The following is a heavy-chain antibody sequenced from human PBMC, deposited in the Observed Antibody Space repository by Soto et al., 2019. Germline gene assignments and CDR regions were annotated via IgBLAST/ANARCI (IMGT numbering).Heavy chain of an antibody. D-gene: IGHD4-4*01. CDR2: IKPDESEK. Sequence: EVQLVESGGGLVQPGGSLRLSGTACGFSFSDSWMTWFRQAPGKGLEWVARIKPDESEKKYADSVKGRFSISRDNAKNSMYLQMDSLRGEDTAVYYCVRGGSNYASWGQGTLVTVSS. CDR1: GFSFSDSW. V-gene: IGHV3-7*01. J-gene: IGHJ5*02. CDR3: VRGGSNYAS.